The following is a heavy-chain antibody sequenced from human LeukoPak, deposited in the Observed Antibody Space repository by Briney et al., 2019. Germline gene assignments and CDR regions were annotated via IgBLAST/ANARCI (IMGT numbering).Heavy chain of an antibody. V-gene: IGHV4-31*03. CDR1: GGSFSSCGYY. J-gene: IGHJ4*02. Sequence: SETLSLTCTVSGGSFSSCGYYWIWIPPDPGQGLVWIGYIYYSGSTYYNPSLTSRVTMSVDTSKNQFSLKLSSLTAAATAVYYCSRGPAEVVQDNWGQGTLVTVSS. CDR2: IYYSGST. D-gene: IGHD3-22*01. CDR3: SRGPAEVVQDN.